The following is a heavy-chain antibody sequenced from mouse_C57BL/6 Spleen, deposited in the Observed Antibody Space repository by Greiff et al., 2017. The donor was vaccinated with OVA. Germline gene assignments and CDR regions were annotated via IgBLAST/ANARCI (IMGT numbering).Heavy chain of an antibody. CDR1: GYTFTDHT. J-gene: IGHJ4*01. CDR2: IYPRDGST. D-gene: IGHD1-1*01. CDR3: AKEGYYGSSYGYAMDY. Sequence: VQLQQSDAELVKPGASVKISCKVSGYTFTDHTIHWMKQRPEQGLEWIGYIYPRDGSTKYNEKFKGKATLTADKSSSTAYMQLNSLTSEDSAVYFCAKEGYYGSSYGYAMDYWGQGTSVTVSS. V-gene: IGHV1-78*01.